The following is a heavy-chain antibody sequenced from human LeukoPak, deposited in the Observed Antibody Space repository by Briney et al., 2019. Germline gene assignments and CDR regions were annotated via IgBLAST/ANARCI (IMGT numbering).Heavy chain of an antibody. D-gene: IGHD4-11*01. CDR3: ARSYSNHLFGMDV. J-gene: IGHJ6*02. V-gene: IGHV3-66*01. CDR2: MYSGGST. CDR1: GFTVSSYY. Sequence: GGSLRLSCAASGFTVSSYYMTWVRQAPGKGLEWVSVMYSGGSTYYADSVKGRVAISRDNSQNTVFLQMNSVRVEDTAVYYCARSYSNHLFGMDVSGQGTAVTVSS.